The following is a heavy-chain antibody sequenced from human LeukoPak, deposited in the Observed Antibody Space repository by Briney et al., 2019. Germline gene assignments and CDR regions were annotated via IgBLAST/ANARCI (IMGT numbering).Heavy chain of an antibody. V-gene: IGHV1-2*02. CDR3: ARRGLAASSDS. J-gene: IGHJ4*02. CDR1: GYSFTGYF. Sequence: ASVKVSCTASGYSFTGYFILWMRQAPGQGLEWLGWINPHSGITNYAPKFQGRVTSTRDTSINTVYLEVTSLRPDDTAIYYCARRGLAASSDSWGQGTLVTVSS. CDR2: INPHSGIT. D-gene: IGHD2-15*01.